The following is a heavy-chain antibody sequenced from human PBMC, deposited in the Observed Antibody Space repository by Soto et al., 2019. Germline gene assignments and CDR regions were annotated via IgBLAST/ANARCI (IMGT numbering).Heavy chain of an antibody. CDR1: GASISSSSYY. V-gene: IGHV4-39*01. D-gene: IGHD6-25*01. CDR2: IYYSGST. CDR3: ARPYSSGWDSWFDS. J-gene: IGHJ5*01. Sequence: SETLSLTCTVSGASISSSSYYWGWIRQPPGKGLEWLGTIYYSGSTYYNQSLKSRVTISVDTSKNQFSLKLTSVTAADTAVYYCARPYSSGWDSWFDSWGQGTLVT.